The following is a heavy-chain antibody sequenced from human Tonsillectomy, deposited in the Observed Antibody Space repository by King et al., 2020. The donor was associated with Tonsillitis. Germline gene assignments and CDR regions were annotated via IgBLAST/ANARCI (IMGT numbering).Heavy chain of an antibody. J-gene: IGHJ4*02. CDR3: VRGYGDYVGGEAY. V-gene: IGHV4-59*08. CDR2: IYYSGST. Sequence: VQLQESGPGLVKPSETLSLTCTVSGDSISSSFWSWIRQSPGKGLEWIGYIYYSGSTNYNPSLKSRVTMSLDTSKSQFSLKLSSLTAADTAVYYCVRGYGDYVGGEAYWGQGTLVTVSS. D-gene: IGHD4-17*01. CDR1: GDSISSSF.